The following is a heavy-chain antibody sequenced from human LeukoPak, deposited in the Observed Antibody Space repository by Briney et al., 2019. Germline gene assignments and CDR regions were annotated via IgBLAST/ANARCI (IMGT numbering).Heavy chain of an antibody. V-gene: IGHV3-23*01. CDR2: ISGSGGST. Sequence: GGSLRLSCAASGFTFSSYAMSWVCQAPGKGLEWVSAISGSGGSTYYADSVKGRFTISRDNSKNTLYLQMNSLRAEDTAVYYCALAKAVVPAAIPWPFDYWGQGTLVTVSS. CDR3: ALAKAVVPAAIPWPFDY. CDR1: GFTFSSYA. D-gene: IGHD2-2*02. J-gene: IGHJ4*02.